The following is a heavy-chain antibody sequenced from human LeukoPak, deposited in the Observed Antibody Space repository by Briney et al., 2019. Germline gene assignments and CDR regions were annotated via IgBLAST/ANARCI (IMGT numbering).Heavy chain of an antibody. D-gene: IGHD6-13*01. Sequence: PSETLSPTCTVSGGSISDYYWSWIRQPPGKGLEFIGYIYYSGSTNYSPSLKSRVTISVDTSKNQFSLKLSSVTAADTAVYYCTGRLPLTYSSSWYRDYWGQGTLVTVSS. V-gene: IGHV4-59*01. CDR1: GGSISDYY. J-gene: IGHJ4*02. CDR2: IYYSGST. CDR3: TGRLPLTYSSSWYRDY.